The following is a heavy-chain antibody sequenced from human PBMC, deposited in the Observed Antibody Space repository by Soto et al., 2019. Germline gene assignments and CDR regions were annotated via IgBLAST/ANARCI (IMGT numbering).Heavy chain of an antibody. V-gene: IGHV3-15*07. CDR3: TTDFRPRRWEGAHY. CDR1: GFTFSNAR. D-gene: IGHD1-26*01. Sequence: PGGSLRLSFATFGFTFSNARMKLVRPAPGKGLEWVGRIKSKLDGGTTDYAAPVKGRFTISRDDSKTTLYLQMNSLETEDTAVYSCTTDFRPRRWEGAHYWGQGTLVTVSS. CDR2: IKSKLDGGTT. J-gene: IGHJ4*02.